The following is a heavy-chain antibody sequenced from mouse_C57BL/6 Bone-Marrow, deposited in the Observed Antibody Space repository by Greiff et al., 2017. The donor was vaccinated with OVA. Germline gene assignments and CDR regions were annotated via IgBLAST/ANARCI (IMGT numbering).Heavy chain of an antibody. Sequence: QVQLKESDVELVKPGASVKLSCTVSGYTFTDHTIHWMKQRPEQGLEWIGYVYPRDGSTKYNEKFKGKATLTADKSSSTACMQLNSLTSEDSAVYFCARYGPYYFDYWGRGTTLTVSS. CDR3: ARYGPYYFDY. CDR1: GYTFTDHT. V-gene: IGHV1-78*01. CDR2: VYPRDGST. J-gene: IGHJ2*01. D-gene: IGHD1-2*01.